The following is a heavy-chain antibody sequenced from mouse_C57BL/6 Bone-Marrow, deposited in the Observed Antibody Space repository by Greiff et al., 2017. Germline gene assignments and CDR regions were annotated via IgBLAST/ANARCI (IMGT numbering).Heavy chain of an antibody. CDR1: GFTFSDYY. CDR3: AKPMFAY. V-gene: IGHV5-12*01. J-gene: IGHJ3*01. CDR2: ISNGGGST. Sequence: DVKLVESGGGLVQPGGSLKLSCAASGFTFSDYYLYWVRQTPEKRLEWVAYISNGGGSTYYPDTVKGRFTIARDNAKNTLYLQMSRLESADTAMYYCAKPMFAYWGQGTLVTVSA.